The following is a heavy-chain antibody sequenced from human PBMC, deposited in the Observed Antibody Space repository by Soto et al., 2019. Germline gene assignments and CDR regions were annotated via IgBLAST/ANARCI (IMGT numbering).Heavy chain of an antibody. Sequence: GGSLRLSCAASGFTFSTYPMYWVRQAPGKGLEWLAFISSDGSSRYYADSVKGRFTISRDNSKNTLFLQMSSLRAEDTAVYYCASRRGDGYFEYWGQGTLVTVSS. CDR2: ISSDGSSR. CDR3: ASRRGDGYFEY. D-gene: IGHD2-21*01. CDR1: GFTFSTYP. V-gene: IGHV3-30*04. J-gene: IGHJ4*02.